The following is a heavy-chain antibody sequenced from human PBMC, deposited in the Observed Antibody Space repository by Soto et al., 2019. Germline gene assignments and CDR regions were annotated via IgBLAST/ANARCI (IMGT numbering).Heavy chain of an antibody. CDR3: ARARRYLEYSSSAVGRDGLSWGYYFDY. V-gene: IGHV4-31*03. CDR2: IYYSGST. J-gene: IGHJ4*02. D-gene: IGHD6-6*01. Sequence: QVQLQESGPGLVKPSQTLSLTCTVSGGSISSGGYYWSWIRQHPGKGLGWIGYIYYSGSTYYNPSIKSRVTMSVNTSKNQFSLKLSSVTDADTAVYYCARARRYLEYSSSAVGRDGLSWGYYFDYWGQGTLVTVSS. CDR1: GGSISSGGYY.